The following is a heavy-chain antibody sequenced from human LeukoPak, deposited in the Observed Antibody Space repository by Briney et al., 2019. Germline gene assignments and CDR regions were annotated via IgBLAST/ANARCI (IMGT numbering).Heavy chain of an antibody. CDR3: AGHHPRNTVDF. V-gene: IGHV4-59*08. D-gene: IGHD2-8*02. CDR1: GGSISSYY. CDR2: IPYIGSI. J-gene: IGHJ4*02. Sequence: PSETLFLTCTIPGGSISSYYWGSIRQPPGKGLEWIPYIPYIGSINYNPSLERRVTISLDTSKNQFSLKLSSVTAADTAVYYCAGHHPRNTVDFWGQGTLVTVSS.